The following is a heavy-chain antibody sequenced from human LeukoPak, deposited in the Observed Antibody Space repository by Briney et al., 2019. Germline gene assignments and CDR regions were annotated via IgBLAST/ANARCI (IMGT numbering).Heavy chain of an antibody. CDR2: IYYSGST. CDR3: ARQGDYIGY. CDR1: GGSISSRSYY. J-gene: IGHJ4*02. V-gene: IGHV4-39*01. Sequence: PSETLSLTRTVSGGSISSRSYYWRWIRQPPGKGLEWIGSIYYSGSTYYNPSLKSRVTISVDTSKNQFSLKLSSVTAADTAVYYCARQGDYIGYWGQGTLVTVSS.